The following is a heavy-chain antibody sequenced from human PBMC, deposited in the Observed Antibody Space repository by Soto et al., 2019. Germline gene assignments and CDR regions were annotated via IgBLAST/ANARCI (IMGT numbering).Heavy chain of an antibody. CDR1: GFTFNTYT. CDR2: ISNGGTYI. D-gene: IGHD6-19*01. CDR3: ARGSSGWFFDY. J-gene: IGHJ4*02. V-gene: IGHV3-21*01. Sequence: PGGSLRLSCAASGFTFNTYTMNWVRQAPGKGLEWVSSISNGGTYIYYADSVKGRFTISRDNALDSLYLQMNTLRAEDTAVYYCARGSSGWFFDYWAQGTLVTVSS.